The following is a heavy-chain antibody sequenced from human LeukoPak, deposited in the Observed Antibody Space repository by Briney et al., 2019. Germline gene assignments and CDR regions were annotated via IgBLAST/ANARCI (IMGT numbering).Heavy chain of an antibody. CDR1: DDSFSTYY. CDR3: ARWGAAAGADY. Sequence: SETLSLICTVSDDSFSTYYYSWIRQPAGKGLEWIGRIYSSGNTNYNPSLKSRVTMSVDTSKSQFSLNLSSVTAADTAMYYCARWGAAAGADYWGQGTLVIVSS. J-gene: IGHJ4*02. V-gene: IGHV4-4*07. D-gene: IGHD6-13*01. CDR2: IYSSGNT.